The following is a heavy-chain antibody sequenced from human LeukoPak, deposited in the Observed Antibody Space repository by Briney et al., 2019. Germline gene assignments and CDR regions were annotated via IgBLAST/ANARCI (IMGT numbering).Heavy chain of an antibody. CDR1: GFTFNYAW. J-gene: IGHJ4*02. Sequence: GGSLRLSCAASGFTFNYAWMNWVRQAPGKGLEWVGRVKSKNDGGTTDYAAPVQGRFIISRDDSRSTLYLQMNSLKTEDTAVFYCTADIPGVTTNWGFDIWGQGTLVTVSS. V-gene: IGHV3-15*07. D-gene: IGHD5-12*01. CDR3: TADIPGVTTNWGFDI. CDR2: VKSKNDGGTT.